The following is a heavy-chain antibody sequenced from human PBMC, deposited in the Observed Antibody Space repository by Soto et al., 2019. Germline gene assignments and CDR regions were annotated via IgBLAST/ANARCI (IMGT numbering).Heavy chain of an antibody. D-gene: IGHD3-16*02. CDR2: INHSGST. J-gene: IGHJ6*03. Sequence: QVQLQQWGAGLLKPSETLSLTCAVYGGSFSGYYWSWIRQPPGKGLEWIGEINHSGSTNYNPSLKGRVTISVDTSKNQFSLKLSSVTAADTAVYYCARRSQNYDYIWGSYRYLNYYMDVWGKGTTVTVSS. V-gene: IGHV4-34*01. CDR1: GGSFSGYY. CDR3: ARRSQNYDYIWGSYRYLNYYMDV.